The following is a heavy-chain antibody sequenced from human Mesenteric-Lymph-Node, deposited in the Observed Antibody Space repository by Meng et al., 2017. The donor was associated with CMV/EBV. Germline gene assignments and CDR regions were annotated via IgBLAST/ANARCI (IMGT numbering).Heavy chain of an antibody. Sequence: GESLKISCAASGFTFSRYSMHWVRQAPGKGLEWVSFISYDASNRHYADSVKGRFTISRDNSKNTLYLQMNSLRAEDTAVYYCAKDRNVWGTYPYYFDYWGQGTLVTVSS. V-gene: IGHV3-30*04. D-gene: IGHD3-16*01. CDR2: ISYDASNR. CDR1: GFTFSRYS. J-gene: IGHJ4*02. CDR3: AKDRNVWGTYPYYFDY.